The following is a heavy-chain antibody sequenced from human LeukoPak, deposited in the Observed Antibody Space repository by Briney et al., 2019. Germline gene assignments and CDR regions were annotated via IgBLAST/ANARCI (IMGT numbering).Heavy chain of an antibody. Sequence: TGGSLRLSCAASGFTFSDYYMSWIRQAPGKGLEWVSYISSSGSTIYYADSVKGRFTISRDNAKNSLYLQMNTMRAEDTAVYYCARCSGGGCHVFYYWGQGTLVTVSS. J-gene: IGHJ4*02. V-gene: IGHV3-11*01. CDR2: ISSSGSTI. CDR3: ARCSGGGCHVFYY. D-gene: IGHD2-21*01. CDR1: GFTFSDYY.